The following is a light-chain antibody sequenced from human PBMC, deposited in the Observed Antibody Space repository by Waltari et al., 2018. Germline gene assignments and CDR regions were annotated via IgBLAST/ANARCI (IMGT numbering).Light chain of an antibody. CDR2: GKN. V-gene: IGLV3-19*01. Sequence: SSELTQDPAVSVALGQTVSITCQGASLRTSYASWYQQKSGQAPILVLFGKNKRPSGIPDRFSGYNSESTTSLTITGAQAEDEADYYCSSRDSSASHVLFAGGTKVTVL. CDR3: SSRDSSASHVL. J-gene: IGLJ2*01. CDR1: SLRTSY.